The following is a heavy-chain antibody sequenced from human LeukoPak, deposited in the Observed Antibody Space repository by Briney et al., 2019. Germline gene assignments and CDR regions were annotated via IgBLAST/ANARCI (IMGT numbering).Heavy chain of an antibody. CDR2: ISGSVGST. Sequence: GGSLRLSCAASGFTFSSYAMSWVRQAPGKGLEWVSAISGSVGSTYYADYVKGRFTISRDNSKNTLYLQMNSQRAEDTAVYYCAKSVSYYDFWSGYSPYYFDCWGQGTLVTVSS. D-gene: IGHD3-3*01. V-gene: IGHV3-23*01. J-gene: IGHJ4*02. CDR3: AKSVSYYDFWSGYSPYYFDC. CDR1: GFTFSSYA.